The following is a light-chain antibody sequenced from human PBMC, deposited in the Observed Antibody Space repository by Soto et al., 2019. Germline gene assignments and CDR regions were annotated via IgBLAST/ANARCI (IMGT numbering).Light chain of an antibody. V-gene: IGKV1-5*01. Sequence: DIQRAQSPATPSASIGDRVTITCRANQSISVWLAWYQQKLGKAPKLLIYDASNLETGVPSRFSGSGSGTDFTFTISSLQPEDIATYYCQQYSHLITFGQGTRLEIK. CDR2: DAS. CDR3: QQYSHLIT. CDR1: QSISVW. J-gene: IGKJ5*01.